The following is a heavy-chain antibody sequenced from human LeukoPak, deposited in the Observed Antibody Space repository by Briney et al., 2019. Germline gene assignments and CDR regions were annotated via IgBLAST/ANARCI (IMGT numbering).Heavy chain of an antibody. Sequence: PSETLSLTCTVSGGSISSYYWSWIRQPPGKGLEWIGYIYYSGSTNYNPSLKSRVTISVDTSKNQFSLKLSSVTAADTAVYYCARVVGRRWLQLFAGSAFDIWGQGTMVTVSS. CDR2: IYYSGST. CDR3: ARVVGRRWLQLFAGSAFDI. J-gene: IGHJ3*02. V-gene: IGHV4-59*01. D-gene: IGHD5-24*01. CDR1: GGSISSYY.